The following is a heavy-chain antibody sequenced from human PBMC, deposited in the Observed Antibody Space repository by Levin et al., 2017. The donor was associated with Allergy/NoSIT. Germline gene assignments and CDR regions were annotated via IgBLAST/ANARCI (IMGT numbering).Heavy chain of an antibody. CDR3: AKINGGAGPPSNHRPNYYYYYGMDV. Sequence: GGSLRLSCAASGFTFSSYAMSWVRQAPGKGLEWVSAISGSGGSTYYADSVKGRFTISRDNSKNTLYLQVNSLRAEDTAVYYCAKINGGAGPPSNHRPNYYYYYGMDVWGQGTTVTVSS. J-gene: IGHJ6*02. V-gene: IGHV3-23*01. CDR1: GFTFSSYA. D-gene: IGHD4-11*01. CDR2: ISGSGGST.